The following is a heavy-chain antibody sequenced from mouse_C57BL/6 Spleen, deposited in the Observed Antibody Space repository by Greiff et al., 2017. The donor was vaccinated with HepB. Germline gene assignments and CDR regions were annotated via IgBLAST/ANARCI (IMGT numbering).Heavy chain of an antibody. CDR1: GYAFSSYW. V-gene: IGHV1-80*01. D-gene: IGHD2-1*01. CDR3: ARKRDGTTGYFDV. CDR2: IYPGDGDT. Sequence: QVQLQQSGAELVKPGASVKISCKASGYAFSSYWMNWVKQRPGKGLEWIGQIYPGDGDTNYNGKFKVKATLTADKSSSTAYMQLSSLTSEDSAVYFCARKRDGTTGYFDVWGTGTTVTVSS. J-gene: IGHJ1*03.